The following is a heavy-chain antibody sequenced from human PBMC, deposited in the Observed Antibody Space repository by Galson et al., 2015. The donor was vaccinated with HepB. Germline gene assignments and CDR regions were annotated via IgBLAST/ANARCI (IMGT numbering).Heavy chain of an antibody. Sequence: SLRLSCAASGFAFSNYGMHWVRQAPGKGLEWVAVIWYDGSNTYYADSVKGRFTISRDNSKNTLYLQMNSLRAEDTAVYYCAREWFGELRAVDYWGQGTLVTVSS. V-gene: IGHV3-33*01. D-gene: IGHD3-10*01. J-gene: IGHJ4*02. CDR3: AREWFGELRAVDY. CDR1: GFAFSNYG. CDR2: IWYDGSNT.